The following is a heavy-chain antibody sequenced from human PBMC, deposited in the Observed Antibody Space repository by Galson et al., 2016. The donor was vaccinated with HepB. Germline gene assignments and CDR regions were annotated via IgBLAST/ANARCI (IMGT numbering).Heavy chain of an antibody. CDR2: IYYSGRT. Sequence: ETLSLTCAVSGASISGDYLCWIRQPPRRGLECIGYIYYSGRTNYNPSLKSRVTISVDTSKNQFSLKLSSVTAADTAVYYCARDDSGGWYGFLYGMDVWAQGTTVTVSS. CDR1: GASISGDY. J-gene: IGHJ6*02. V-gene: IGHV4-59*01. CDR3: ARDDSGGWYGFLYGMDV. D-gene: IGHD6-19*01.